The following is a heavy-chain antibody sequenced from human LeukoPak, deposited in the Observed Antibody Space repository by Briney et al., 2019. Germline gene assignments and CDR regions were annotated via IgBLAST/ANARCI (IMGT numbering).Heavy chain of an antibody. D-gene: IGHD1-7*01. CDR2: IRYDGSNK. V-gene: IGHV3-30*02. Sequence: PGGSLRLSCAASGFTFSSYGMHWVRQAPGKGLEWVAFIRYDGSNKYYADSVKGRFTISRDNSKNTLYLQMNSLRAEDTAVYCCASTSQADWNYVGYWGQGTLVTVSS. J-gene: IGHJ4*02. CDR1: GFTFSSYG. CDR3: ASTSQADWNYVGY.